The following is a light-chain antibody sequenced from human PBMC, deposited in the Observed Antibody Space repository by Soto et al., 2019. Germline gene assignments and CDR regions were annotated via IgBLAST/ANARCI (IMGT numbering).Light chain of an antibody. J-gene: IGLJ2*01. CDR3: AAWDGSLNVVL. Sequence: QSVLTQPPSASGTPGQRVTISCCGSSSNIGSNTVNWYQQLPGSAPKLLIYSTNQRPSGVPDRFSGSKSGTSASLAISGLQSEDEADYYCAAWDGSLNVVLFGGGTKLTVL. V-gene: IGLV1-44*01. CDR1: SSNIGSNT. CDR2: STN.